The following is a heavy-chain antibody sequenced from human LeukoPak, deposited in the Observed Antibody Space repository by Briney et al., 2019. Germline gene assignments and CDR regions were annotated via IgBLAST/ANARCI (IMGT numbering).Heavy chain of an antibody. V-gene: IGHV1-3*03. CDR3: ARGRGTGGSNRDFYFYYYMDV. D-gene: IGHD2-15*01. Sequence: ASVEVSCKASGYTFTNYAIHWVRQAPGQRPEWMGWINADNGNTKYSQYFQDRITISRDTSASTAYMELRSLRSEDKAIYYCARGRGTGGSNRDFYFYYYMDVWGTGTTVIVSS. CDR2: INADNGNT. J-gene: IGHJ6*03. CDR1: GYTFTNYA.